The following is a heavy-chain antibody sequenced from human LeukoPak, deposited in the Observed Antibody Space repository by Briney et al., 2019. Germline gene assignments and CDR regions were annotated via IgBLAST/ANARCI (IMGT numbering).Heavy chain of an antibody. V-gene: IGHV4-39*07. CDR2: IYYSGST. CDR1: GGSISSSSYY. D-gene: IGHD3-3*01. CDR3: ARERAARDYDFWSGYYGSYYYYHMDV. Sequence: SETLSLTCTVSGGSISSSSYYWGWIRQPPGKGLEWIGSIYYSGSTYYNPSLKSRVTISVDTSKNQFSLKLSSVTAADTAVYYCARERAARDYDFWSGYYGSYYYYHMDVWGKGTTVTVSS. J-gene: IGHJ6*03.